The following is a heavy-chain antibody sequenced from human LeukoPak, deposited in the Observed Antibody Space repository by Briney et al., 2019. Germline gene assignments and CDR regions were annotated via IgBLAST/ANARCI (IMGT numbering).Heavy chain of an antibody. CDR1: EDSVSSNSAT. CDR2: THYRSKWYN. D-gene: IGHD6-13*01. V-gene: IGHV6-1*01. J-gene: IGHJ4*02. Sequence: SQTLPLSCAISEDSVSSNSATWKWIRHSPSRSLEWLGRTHYRSKWYNDYAVSVKSRITINPDTSMNQFSLQLTSVTPEDTAVYYCARASGSWYWGFDYWGQGTLVTVSS. CDR3: ARASGSWYWGFDY.